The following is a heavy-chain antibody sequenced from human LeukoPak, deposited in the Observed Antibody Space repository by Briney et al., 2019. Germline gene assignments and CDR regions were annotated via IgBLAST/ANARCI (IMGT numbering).Heavy chain of an antibody. J-gene: IGHJ4*02. CDR1: EFTFSRYW. CDR2: INQDGSED. D-gene: IGHD3-9*01. CDR3: ARDRRRGEYYDILTGYFPS. V-gene: IGHV3-7*01. Sequence: GGSLRHSCAVSEFTFSRYWMSWVRQAPGKGLEWVANINQDGSEDAYVDSVKGRFTISRDNARNSLYLRMNSLRAEDTAVYYCARDRRRGEYYDILTGYFPSWGQGTLVTVSS.